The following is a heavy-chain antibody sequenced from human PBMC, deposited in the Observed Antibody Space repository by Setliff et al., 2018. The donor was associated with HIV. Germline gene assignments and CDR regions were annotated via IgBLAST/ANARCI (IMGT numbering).Heavy chain of an antibody. D-gene: IGHD3-9*01. CDR1: DQLISSGNY. J-gene: IGHJ4*02. CDR2: VYDSGNT. CDR3: ARGQLRYLANDYYFDY. V-gene: IGHV4-38-2*01. Sequence: SETLSLTCAIPDQLISSGNYWGWIRQPPGRGLEWIGSVYDSGNTYYKPALESRAAISLDTSMNQFSLKLSSVTAADTVVYYCARGQLRYLANDYYFDYWGQGTLVTVSS.